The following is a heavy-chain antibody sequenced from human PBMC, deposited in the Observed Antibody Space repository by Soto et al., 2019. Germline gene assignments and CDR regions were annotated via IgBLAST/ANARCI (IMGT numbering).Heavy chain of an antibody. Sequence: QVQLVQSGAEVKKPGASVKVSCKASGYTFTSYAMHWVRQAPGQRLEWMGWINAGNGNTKYSQKFQGRVTITRDTSARTAYMELSSLGSEDTAVYYCARYYDFWSGYYAGHYGMDVWGQGTTVTVSS. V-gene: IGHV1-3*01. CDR2: INAGNGNT. CDR1: GYTFTSYA. CDR3: ARYYDFWSGYYAGHYGMDV. D-gene: IGHD3-3*01. J-gene: IGHJ6*02.